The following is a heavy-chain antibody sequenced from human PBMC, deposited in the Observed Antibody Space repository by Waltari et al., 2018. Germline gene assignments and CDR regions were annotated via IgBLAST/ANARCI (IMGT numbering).Heavy chain of an antibody. CDR1: GYTFTSYY. CDR2: INPSGGST. CDR3: ARIYDYVWGSYRDEGGLGY. J-gene: IGHJ4*02. D-gene: IGHD3-16*02. Sequence: QVQLVQSGAEVKKPGASVKVSCKASGYTFTSYYMHWVRQAPGQGLEWMGEINPSGGSTSYAKKFQGRVTMPRDTSTSTVYMELSSLRSEDTAVYYCARIYDYVWGSYRDEGGLGYWGQGTLVTVSS. V-gene: IGHV1-46*01.